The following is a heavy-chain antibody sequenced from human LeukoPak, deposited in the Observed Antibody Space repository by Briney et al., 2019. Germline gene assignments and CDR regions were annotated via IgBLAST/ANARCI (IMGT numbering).Heavy chain of an antibody. CDR3: ARDKLGLGELSLYDQ. CDR1: GYTFTGYY. CDR2: MNPNSGGT. Sequence: ASVKVSCKASGYTFTGYYMHWVRQAPGQGLEWMGWMNPNSGGTKYAQKFQGRVTMTRDTSISTAYMELSRLRSDDTAMYYCARDKLGLGELSLYDQWGQRTLVTVFS. V-gene: IGHV1-2*02. J-gene: IGHJ5*02. D-gene: IGHD3-16*02.